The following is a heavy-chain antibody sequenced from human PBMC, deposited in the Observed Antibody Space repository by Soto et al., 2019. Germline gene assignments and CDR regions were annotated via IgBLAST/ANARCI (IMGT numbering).Heavy chain of an antibody. Sequence: QAQLVQSGAEVKKPGASVKVSCEASGYTFTSYYMHWVRQGPGQGLEWMGWINPNSGDTKYAQKFRGRVTMTRDTSITTAYMEVKMLTSDDTAVYYCARQLAYCGGDCFTEPVDYWGQGTLVTVSS. D-gene: IGHD2-21*02. CDR1: GYTFTSYY. CDR3: ARQLAYCGGDCFTEPVDY. V-gene: IGHV1-2*02. CDR2: INPNSGDT. J-gene: IGHJ4*02.